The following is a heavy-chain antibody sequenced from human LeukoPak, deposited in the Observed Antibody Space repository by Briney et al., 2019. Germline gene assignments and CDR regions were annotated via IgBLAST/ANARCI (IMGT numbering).Heavy chain of an antibody. Sequence: ESGPTLIKPTRALTLTLTFTGLSRGTSGVGVGWIRQPPVKALEWLSLIYWNDDKRYSPSLKSRRTITKDSTKNQGALTMTNMDPVDTATYYYALPLNYYDSSGYGVIDYWGQGTLVTVSS. CDR1: GLSRGTSGVG. J-gene: IGHJ4*02. CDR3: ALPLNYYDSSGYGVIDY. V-gene: IGHV2-5*01. CDR2: IYWNDDK. D-gene: IGHD3-22*01.